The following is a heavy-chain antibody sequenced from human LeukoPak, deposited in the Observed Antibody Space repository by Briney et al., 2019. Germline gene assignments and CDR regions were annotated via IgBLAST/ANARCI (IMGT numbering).Heavy chain of an antibody. J-gene: IGHJ6*03. CDR1: GYTFTGYY. CDR2: ISAYNGNT. CDR3: ARSSGRSPNREYMDV. V-gene: IGHV1-18*04. D-gene: IGHD1-14*01. Sequence: ASVKVSCKASGYTFTGYYMHWVRQAPGQGLEWMGWISAYNGNTNYAQKLQGRVTMTRDTSTSTVYMELSSLRSEDTAVYYCARSSGRSPNREYMDVWGKGTTVTVSS.